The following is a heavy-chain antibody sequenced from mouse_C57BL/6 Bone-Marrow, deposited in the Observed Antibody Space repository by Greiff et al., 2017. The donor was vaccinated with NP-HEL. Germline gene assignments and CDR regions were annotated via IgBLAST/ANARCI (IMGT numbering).Heavy chain of an antibody. V-gene: IGHV1-81*01. Sequence: QLPQSVAELSSPVASVQLSCKASGYTFTSYGISWVKQRTGQGLEWIGEIYPRSGNTYYNEKFKGKATLTADKSSSTAYMELRSLTSEDSAVYFCARGTTAFDYWGQGTTLTVSS. D-gene: IGHD1-2*01. CDR1: GYTFTSYG. CDR3: ARGTTAFDY. CDR2: IYPRSGNT. J-gene: IGHJ2*01.